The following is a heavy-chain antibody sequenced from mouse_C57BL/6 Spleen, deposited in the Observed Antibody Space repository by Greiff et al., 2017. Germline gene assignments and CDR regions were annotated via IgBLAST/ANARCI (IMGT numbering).Heavy chain of an antibody. J-gene: IGHJ3*01. CDR3: VRHAHYDYDGAWFAY. Sequence: EVKLVESGGGLVQPKGSLKLSCAASGFSFNTYAMNWVRQAPGKGLEWVARIRSKSNNYATYYADSVKDRFTISRDDSESMLYLQMNNLKTEDTAMYYCVRHAHYDYDGAWFAYWGQGTLVTVSA. CDR1: GFSFNTYA. D-gene: IGHD2-4*01. V-gene: IGHV10-1*01. CDR2: IRSKSNNYAT.